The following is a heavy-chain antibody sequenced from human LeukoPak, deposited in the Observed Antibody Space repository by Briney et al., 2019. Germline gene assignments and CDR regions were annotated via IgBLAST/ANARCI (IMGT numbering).Heavy chain of an antibody. Sequence: HPGGSLRLSCAASGFTFTSYAMNWVRQAPGKGLEWVSDITGLADVTSYAASVKGRFTIFRDNSKNMVFLQMNSLRADDTAVYYCAKDRISGDGYNSLDHWGRGTLVTVSP. J-gene: IGHJ4*02. CDR2: ITGLADVT. CDR3: AKDRISGDGYNSLDH. V-gene: IGHV3-23*01. CDR1: GFTFTSYA. D-gene: IGHD5-24*01.